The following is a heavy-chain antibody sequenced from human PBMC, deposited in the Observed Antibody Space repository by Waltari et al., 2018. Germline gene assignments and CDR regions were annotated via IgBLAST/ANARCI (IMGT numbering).Heavy chain of an antibody. CDR3: ARVNHYYDSSGYWSH. V-gene: IGHV1-2*02. CDR1: GYTFTGYY. J-gene: IGHJ4*02. Sequence: QVQLVQSGAEVKKPGASVKVSCKASGYTFTGYYMHWVRQAPGQGLDGMGWINPNSGGTNYAQKFQGRVTMTRDTSISTAYMELSRLRSDDTAVYYCARVNHYYDSSGYWSHWGQGTLVTVSS. CDR2: INPNSGGT. D-gene: IGHD3-22*01.